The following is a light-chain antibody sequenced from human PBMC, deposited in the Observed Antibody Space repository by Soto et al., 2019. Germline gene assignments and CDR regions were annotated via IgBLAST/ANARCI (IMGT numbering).Light chain of an antibody. Sequence: EIVLTQSPGTLSLSPGERATLSCRTSQTVSSTYLAWYQQKRGQAPRLLIYGTSNRATGIPDRFSGSGSGTDFTLTISRLALEDFAVYHCQLYGTSPLYSFAQGTELEIK. J-gene: IGKJ2*01. V-gene: IGKV3-20*01. CDR2: GTS. CDR1: QTVSSTY. CDR3: QLYGTSPLYS.